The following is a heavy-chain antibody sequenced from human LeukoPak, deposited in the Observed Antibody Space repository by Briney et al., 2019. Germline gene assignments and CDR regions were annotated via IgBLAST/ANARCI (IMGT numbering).Heavy chain of an antibody. Sequence: ASVKVSCKASGYTFTGYYMHWVRQAPGQGLEWMGWINPNSGGTNYAQKFQGRVTMTRDTSISTAYMELSRLRSDDTAVYYCARWNGYSYLLDYWGQGTLVTVSS. D-gene: IGHD5-18*01. CDR3: ARWNGYSYLLDY. J-gene: IGHJ4*02. V-gene: IGHV1-2*02. CDR1: GYTFTGYY. CDR2: INPNSGGT.